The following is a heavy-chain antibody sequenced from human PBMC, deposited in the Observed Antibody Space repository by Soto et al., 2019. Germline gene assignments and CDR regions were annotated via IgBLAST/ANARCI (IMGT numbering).Heavy chain of an antibody. CDR1: GYTFTGYY. V-gene: IGHV1-2*04. J-gene: IGHJ4*02. D-gene: IGHD3-22*01. CDR3: ARGVRRYYDSSGYYFFDH. Sequence: ASVKVSCKASGYTFTGYYMHWVRQAPGQGIEWMGWINPNSGGTNYAQKFQGWVTMTRDTSISTAYMELSRLRSDDTAVYYRARGVRRYYDSSGYYFFDHWGQGTLVTVSS. CDR2: INPNSGGT.